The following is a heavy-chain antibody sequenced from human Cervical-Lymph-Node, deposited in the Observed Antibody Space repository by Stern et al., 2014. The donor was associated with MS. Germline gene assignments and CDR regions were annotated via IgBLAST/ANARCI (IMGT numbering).Heavy chain of an antibody. CDR3: ARDRMSIAAAGTSWFDP. Sequence: VQLVESGAEVKKPGSSVKVSCKASGGTFSSYTISWVRQAPGQGLKWMGGIIPIFRTPNYAQKFQGRVTITADESTSTAYMELSSLRSEDTAVYYCARDRMSIAAAGTSWFDPWGQGTLVTVSS. V-gene: IGHV1-69*01. J-gene: IGHJ5*02. CDR1: GGTFSSYT. CDR2: IIPIFRTP. D-gene: IGHD6-13*01.